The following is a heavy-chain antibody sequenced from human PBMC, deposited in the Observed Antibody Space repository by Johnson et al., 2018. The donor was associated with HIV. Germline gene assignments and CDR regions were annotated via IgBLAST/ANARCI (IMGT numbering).Heavy chain of an antibody. D-gene: IGHD3-22*01. V-gene: IGHV3-30*18. CDR2: ISSDGSNK. J-gene: IGHJ3*02. CDR3: AKEYLGRWAHEYYDSSGSDDAFDI. CDR1: GFTFSNFA. Sequence: QVQLVESGGGVVQPGRSLRLSCTASGFTFSNFAMGWVRQAPGKGLEWVAFISSDGSNKYYADSVKGRFTISRDNSKNMLYLQMNSLRAEDTAVYYCAKEYLGRWAHEYYDSSGSDDAFDIWGQGTMVTVSS.